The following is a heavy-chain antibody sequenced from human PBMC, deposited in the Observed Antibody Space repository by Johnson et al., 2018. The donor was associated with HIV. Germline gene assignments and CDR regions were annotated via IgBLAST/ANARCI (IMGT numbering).Heavy chain of an antibody. CDR3: ASSAGGSFFWDAFDI. CDR2: ISYDGNNK. CDR1: GFTFSSYA. D-gene: IGHD1-26*01. V-gene: IGHV3-30*09. J-gene: IGHJ3*02. Sequence: QMLLVESGGGVVQPGRSLRLSCAASGFTFSSYAMHWVRQAPGKGLEWVAVISYDGNNKYYADSVKGRFAISRDNSKNTLYLQMNSLRAEDTAVYYCASSAGGSFFWDAFDIWGQGTMVT.